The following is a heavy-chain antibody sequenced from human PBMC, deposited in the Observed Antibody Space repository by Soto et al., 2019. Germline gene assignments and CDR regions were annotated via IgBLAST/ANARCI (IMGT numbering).Heavy chain of an antibody. CDR3: AGAVSDFDVRRYRTSYFDQ. V-gene: IGHV4-31*03. D-gene: IGHD3-10*02. CDR1: GASVGTGVYY. J-gene: IGHJ4*02. Sequence: SETLSLTCTVSGASVGTGVYYWTWIRQHPGKGLEWIGYIDNSGSTYYNPSLTGRVDISVDTSKNEFSLNLQSLTAADMAFYYCAGAVSDFDVRRYRTSYFDQWGQGILVTVSS. CDR2: IDNSGST.